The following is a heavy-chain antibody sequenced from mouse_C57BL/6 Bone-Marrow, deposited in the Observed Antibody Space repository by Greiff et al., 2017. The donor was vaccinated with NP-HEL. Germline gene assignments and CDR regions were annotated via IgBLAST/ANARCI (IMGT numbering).Heavy chain of an antibody. J-gene: IGHJ4*01. CDR1: GFTFSSYA. D-gene: IGHD1-1*01. Sequence: EVQLQESGEGLVKPGGSLKLSCAASGFTFSSYAMSWVRQTPEKRLEWVAYISSGGDYIYYADTVKGRFTISRDNARNTLYLQMSSLKSEDTAMYYCTREYYGSSYDAMGYWGQGTSVTVSS. CDR3: TREYYGSSYDAMGY. V-gene: IGHV5-9-1*02. CDR2: ISSGGDYI.